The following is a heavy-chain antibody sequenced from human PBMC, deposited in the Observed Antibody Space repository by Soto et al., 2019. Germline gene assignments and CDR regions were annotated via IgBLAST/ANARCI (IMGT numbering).Heavy chain of an antibody. CDR2: ISSGSSNI. CDR1: GFAFRSYN. CDR3: ASTTVVAATFDF. Sequence: EVQLVESGGGLVKPGGSLTLSCGASGFAFRSYNMNWVRQAPGKGLEWVASISSGSSNIYYADSVKGRFTISRDNAKNSLYLQMDSLRAEDSAVYYFASTTVVAATFDFWGQGTLVTVSS. D-gene: IGHD2-15*01. V-gene: IGHV3-21*01. J-gene: IGHJ4*02.